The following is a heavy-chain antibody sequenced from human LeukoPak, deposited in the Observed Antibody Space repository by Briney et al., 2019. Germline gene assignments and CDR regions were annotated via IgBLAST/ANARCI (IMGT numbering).Heavy chain of an antibody. D-gene: IGHD4/OR15-4a*01. V-gene: IGHV3-64D*06. CDR3: VKESGFMVAPNSAFDI. CDR1: GFTLNSYP. Sequence: GGCLRLSCSASGFTLNSYPVHWVRQAPGKGLEYVSGIRRNGGSTYYADSVKGRFSISRDNSKNTLYLQMSSLRAEDTAVYYCVKESGFMVAPNSAFDIWGQGTMVTVPS. J-gene: IGHJ3*02. CDR2: IRRNGGST.